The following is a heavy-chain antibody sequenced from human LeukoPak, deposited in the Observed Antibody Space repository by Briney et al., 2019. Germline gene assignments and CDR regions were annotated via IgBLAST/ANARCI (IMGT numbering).Heavy chain of an antibody. J-gene: IGHJ6*03. CDR2: INHSGTT. Sequence: PGGSLRLSCAASGFTFSGCAMCWVRQPPGKGLEWIGEINHSGTTNYNPSLTSRVTISLDTSKNQISLKLSSVTAADTAVYYCASSRGYRSSLWYHYMDVWGKGTTVTVSS. CDR3: ASSRGYRSSLWYHYMDV. CDR1: GFTFSGCA. V-gene: IGHV4-34*01. D-gene: IGHD6-13*01.